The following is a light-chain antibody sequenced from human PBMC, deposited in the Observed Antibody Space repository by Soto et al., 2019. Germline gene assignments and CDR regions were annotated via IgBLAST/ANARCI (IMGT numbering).Light chain of an antibody. CDR3: QQYGNSPQT. CDR2: GAS. V-gene: IGKV3-20*01. J-gene: IGKJ1*01. Sequence: EIVLTQSPGTLSLSPGESATLSCRASQSVNSNYVAWYQQKPGQTPRLLIYGASHMATGIPDRFRGSGSGTDFTLTINRLEPEDFAVYFCQQYGNSPQTFGQGTKVEI. CDR1: QSVNSNY.